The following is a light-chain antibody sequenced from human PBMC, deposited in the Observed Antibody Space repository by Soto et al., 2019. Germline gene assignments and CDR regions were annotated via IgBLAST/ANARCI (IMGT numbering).Light chain of an antibody. CDR3: QHNSSAPFT. CDR2: DAA. J-gene: IGKJ3*01. Sequence: DIQMTQSPYSLSAAVGDRVTITCRASQNINTYLNWYQQKPEKAPKLLIFDAASLHSGVPSRFSGSGSRTEFTLTTTSLQSEDLADDYCQHNSSAPFTIGPGAKVDI. CDR1: QNINTY. V-gene: IGKV1-39*01.